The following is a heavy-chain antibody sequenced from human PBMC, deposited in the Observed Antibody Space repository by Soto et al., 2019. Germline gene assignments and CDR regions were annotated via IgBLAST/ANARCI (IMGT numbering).Heavy chain of an antibody. CDR2: INHSGST. Sequence: PSETLSLTCAVYGGSFSGYYWSWIRQPPGKGLEWIGEINHSGSTNYNPSLKSRVTISVDTSKNQFSLKLSSVTAADTAVYYCARGKVQNPGLDYWGQGTLVTVSS. V-gene: IGHV4-34*01. CDR3: ARGKVQNPGLDY. J-gene: IGHJ4*02. CDR1: GGSFSGYY.